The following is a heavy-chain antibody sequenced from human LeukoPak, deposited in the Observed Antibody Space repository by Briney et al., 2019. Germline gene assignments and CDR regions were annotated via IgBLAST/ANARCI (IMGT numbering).Heavy chain of an antibody. CDR2: IIPIFGTA. V-gene: IGHV1-69*05. Sequence: SVKVSCKASGYTFTSYGISWVRQAPGQGLEWMGGIIPIFGTANYAQKFQGRVTITTDESTSTAYMELSSLRSEDTAVYYCARFEANGAWGQGTLVTVSS. CDR1: GYTFTSYG. J-gene: IGHJ4*02. D-gene: IGHD2-8*01. CDR3: ARFEANGA.